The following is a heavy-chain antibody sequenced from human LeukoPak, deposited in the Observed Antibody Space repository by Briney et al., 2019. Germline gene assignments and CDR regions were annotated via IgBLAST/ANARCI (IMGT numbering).Heavy chain of an antibody. V-gene: IGHV1-18*01. D-gene: IGHD1-26*01. Sequence: GSVKVSCKASGYTFTSYSTNWVRRAPGRGLEWMGWISAYNGNTKYAQKVKGRVTMPTDTSTSTAYMELRSLRSDDTAVYYCARGLGGSGSYFLTFDYCGQGALFSASS. J-gene: IGHJ4*02. CDR1: GYTFTSYS. CDR3: ARGLGGSGSYFLTFDY. CDR2: ISAYNGNT.